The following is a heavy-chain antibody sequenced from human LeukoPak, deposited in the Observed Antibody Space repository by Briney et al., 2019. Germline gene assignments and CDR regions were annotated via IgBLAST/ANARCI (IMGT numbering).Heavy chain of an antibody. CDR1: GYTLIDYY. D-gene: IGHD6-19*01. CDR3: ARGGPSRGTGFYYFDY. J-gene: IGHJ4*02. CDR2: INPKSSDT. V-gene: IGHV1-2*02. Sequence: ASMKVSCKASGYTLIDYYIHWVRQAPGQGLEWMGWINPKSSDTKYAQKFQARVIMTRDTSISTVYLELTSLASDDTALFYCARGGPSRGTGFYYFDYWGQGTLITVSS.